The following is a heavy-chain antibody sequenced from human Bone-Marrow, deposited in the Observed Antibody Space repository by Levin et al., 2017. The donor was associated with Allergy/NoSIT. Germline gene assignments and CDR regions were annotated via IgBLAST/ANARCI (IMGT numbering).Heavy chain of an antibody. CDR1: GYTFTKYY. Sequence: ASVKVSCKASGYTFTKYYMHWVRQAPGQGLEWMGIINPSGDYTGYAQKFQGRLTMTRDTPTSTVYMELSSLRSEDTAVYYCARDPTYGSGGSCYCVDYWRQGTLVTVSS. CDR2: INPSGDYT. V-gene: IGHV1-46*01. D-gene: IGHD2-15*01. CDR3: ARDPTYGSGGSCYCVDY. J-gene: IGHJ4*02.